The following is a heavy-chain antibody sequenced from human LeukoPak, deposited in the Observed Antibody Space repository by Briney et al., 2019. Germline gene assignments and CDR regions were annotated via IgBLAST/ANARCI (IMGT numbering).Heavy chain of an antibody. D-gene: IGHD1-7*01. CDR3: ATLPRRDWNYGDGGY. Sequence: GASVKVSCKVSGYTLTELSVHWVRQAPGKGLEWMGGFDPEDGETIYAQKFQGRVTMTEDTSTDTAYMELSSLRSEDTAVYYCATLPRRDWNYGDGGYWGQGTLVTVSS. CDR2: FDPEDGET. J-gene: IGHJ4*02. CDR1: GYTLTELS. V-gene: IGHV1-24*01.